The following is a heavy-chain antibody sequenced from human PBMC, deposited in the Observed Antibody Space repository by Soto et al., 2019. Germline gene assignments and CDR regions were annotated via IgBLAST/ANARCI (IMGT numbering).Heavy chain of an antibody. CDR3: AREGGYVDY. V-gene: IGHV4-39*02. CDR1: GGPIRSSSHY. CDR2: IDESGDS. J-gene: IGHJ4*02. D-gene: IGHD1-1*01. Sequence: PSETLSLTCTVSGGPIRSSSHYWGWIRQSPGTGLEWIGSIDESGDSYYNPSLKSRVTIFVDTSKNQFSLKLISVTGADSAIYYCAREGGYVDYWGQGTPVTVSS.